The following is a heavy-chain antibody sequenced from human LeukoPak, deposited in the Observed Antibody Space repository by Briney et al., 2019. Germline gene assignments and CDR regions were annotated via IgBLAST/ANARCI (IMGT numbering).Heavy chain of an antibody. V-gene: IGHV4-34*01. CDR3: ARGRYDILTGYHAYYFDY. CDR2: INHSGST. D-gene: IGHD3-9*01. J-gene: IGHJ4*02. CDR1: GGSFSGYY. Sequence: PSETLSLTCAVYGGSFSGYYWSRIRQPPGKGLEWIGEINHSGSTNYNPSLKSRVTISVDTSKNQFSLKLSSVTAADTAVYYCARGRYDILTGYHAYYFDYWGQGTLVTVSS.